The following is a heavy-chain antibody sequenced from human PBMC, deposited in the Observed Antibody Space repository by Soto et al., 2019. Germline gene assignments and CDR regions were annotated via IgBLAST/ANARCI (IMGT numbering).Heavy chain of an antibody. Sequence: GASVKVSCKVSGYTLTELSMHWVRQAPGKGLEWMGGFDPEDGETIYAQKFQGRVTMTEDTSTDTAYMELSSLRSEDTAVYYCATGRIVVVPEPVDGLGFNWFDPWGLGTLVTVSS. CDR2: FDPEDGET. CDR3: ATGRIVVVPEPVDGLGFNWFDP. CDR1: GYTLTELS. D-gene: IGHD2-2*01. J-gene: IGHJ5*02. V-gene: IGHV1-24*01.